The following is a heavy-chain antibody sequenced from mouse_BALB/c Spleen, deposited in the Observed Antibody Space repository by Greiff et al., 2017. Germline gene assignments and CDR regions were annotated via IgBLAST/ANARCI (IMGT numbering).Heavy chain of an antibody. CDR1: GFNIKDYY. Sequence: VQLQQSGAELVRPGALVKLSCKASGFNIKDYYMHWVKQRPEQGLEWIGWIDPENGNTIYDPKFQGKASITADTSSNTAYLQLSSLTSEDTAVYYCARTYDNPYFDYWGQGTTLTVSS. J-gene: IGHJ2*01. CDR3: ARTYDNPYFDY. D-gene: IGHD2-10*02. V-gene: IGHV14-1*02. CDR2: IDPENGNT.